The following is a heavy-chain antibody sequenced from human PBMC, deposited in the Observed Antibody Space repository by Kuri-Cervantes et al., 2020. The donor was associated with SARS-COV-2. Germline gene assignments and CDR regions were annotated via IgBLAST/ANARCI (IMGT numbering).Heavy chain of an antibody. CDR3: YCAPKEGFDS. CDR2: VKTNSGNT. Sequence: ASVNVSCKTPETTFPNYDINWVRQATGQGLEWMGMVKTNSGNTLYAQFFQGRVTMTRDISTSTVYMELSSLTSEDTAIYYCYCAPKEGFDSWGQGTLVTVSS. J-gene: IGHJ4*02. D-gene: IGHD2-21*01. V-gene: IGHV1-8*01. CDR1: ETTFPNYD.